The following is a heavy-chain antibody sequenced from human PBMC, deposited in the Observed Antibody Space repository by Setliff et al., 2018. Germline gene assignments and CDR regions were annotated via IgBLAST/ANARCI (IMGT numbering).Heavy chain of an antibody. CDR2: IYTSGST. D-gene: IGHD6-19*01. CDR1: GGSISSGSDY. V-gene: IGHV4-61*09. Sequence: SETLSLTCSVSGGSISSGSDYWTWIRQPAGKGLEWIGHIYTSGSTKYNPSLKSRVTISVDTSKNQFSLKLNSVTAADTAAYYCVRTDYSDGRYSMDVWGKGTTVTVSS. CDR3: VRTDYSDGRYSMDV. J-gene: IGHJ6*03.